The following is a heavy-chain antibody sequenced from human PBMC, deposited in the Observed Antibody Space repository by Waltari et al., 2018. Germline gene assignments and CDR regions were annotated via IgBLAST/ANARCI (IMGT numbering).Heavy chain of an antibody. J-gene: IGHJ4*02. CDR3: ARPHLPIAVAGPSFDY. Sequence: QVQLVESGGGVVQPGRSLRLSCAASGFTFSSYAMHWVRRAPGKGLEWVAVISYDGSNKYYADSVKGRFTISRDNSKNTLYLQMNSLRAEDTAVYYCARPHLPIAVAGPSFDYWGQGTLVTVSS. V-gene: IGHV3-30*01. CDR2: ISYDGSNK. D-gene: IGHD6-19*01. CDR1: GFTFSSYA.